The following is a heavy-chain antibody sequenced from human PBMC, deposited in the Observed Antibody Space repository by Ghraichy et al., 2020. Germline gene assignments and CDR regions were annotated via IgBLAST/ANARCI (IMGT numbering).Heavy chain of an antibody. Sequence: GGSLRLSCAASGFTFSSYAMSWVRQAPGKGLEWVSAISGSGGSTYYADSVKGRFTISRDNSKNTLYLQMNSLRAEDTAVYYCAKGEVKDSSGYYFYYYGMDVWGQGTTVTVSS. V-gene: IGHV3-23*01. CDR1: GFTFSSYA. CDR3: AKGEVKDSSGYYFYYYGMDV. CDR2: ISGSGGST. J-gene: IGHJ6*02. D-gene: IGHD3-22*01.